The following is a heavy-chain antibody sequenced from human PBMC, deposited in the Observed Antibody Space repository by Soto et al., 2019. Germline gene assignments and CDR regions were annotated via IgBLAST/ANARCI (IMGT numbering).Heavy chain of an antibody. V-gene: IGHV4-59*01. CDR2: IYYSGST. CDR3: AKYYYDSSGYYYDY. Sequence: SETLSLTCTVSGGSISSYYWSWIRQPPGKGLEWIGYIYYSGSTNYNPSLKSRVTISVDTSKNQFSLKLSSVTAADTAVYYCAKYYYDSSGYYYDYWGQGTLVTV. D-gene: IGHD3-22*01. J-gene: IGHJ4*02. CDR1: GGSISSYY.